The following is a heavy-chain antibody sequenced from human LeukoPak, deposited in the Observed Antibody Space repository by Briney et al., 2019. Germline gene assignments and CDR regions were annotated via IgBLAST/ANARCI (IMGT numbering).Heavy chain of an antibody. Sequence: GGSLRLSCAASGFTFSSYWMSWVRQAPGKGLEWVANIKEDGSEKYVDSVKGRFTISRDNAKNSLYLQMNSLRAEDTAVYYCAKDLGSSSSDYWGQGTLVTVSS. CDR3: AKDLGSSSSDY. CDR2: IKEDGSEK. J-gene: IGHJ4*02. CDR1: GFTFSSYW. D-gene: IGHD6-6*01. V-gene: IGHV3-7*01.